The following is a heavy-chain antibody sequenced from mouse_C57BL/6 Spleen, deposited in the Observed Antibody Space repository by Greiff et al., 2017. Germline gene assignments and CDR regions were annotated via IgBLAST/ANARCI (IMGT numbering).Heavy chain of an antibody. CDR1: GYTFTDYY. CDR3: ATFRGY. Sequence: EVQLQQSGPELVKPGASVKISCKASGYTFTDYYMNWVKQSHGKSLEWIGDINPNNGGTSYNQKFKGKATLTVDKSSSTAYMELRSLTSEDSAVYYCATFRGYWGQGTTLTVSS. V-gene: IGHV1-26*01. J-gene: IGHJ2*01. CDR2: INPNNGGT.